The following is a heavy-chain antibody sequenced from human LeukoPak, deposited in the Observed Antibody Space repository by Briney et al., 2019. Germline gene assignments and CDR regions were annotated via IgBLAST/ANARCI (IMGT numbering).Heavy chain of an antibody. D-gene: IGHD4-17*01. CDR2: ISSGGSTI. CDR1: GFTFSDYY. V-gene: IGHV3-11*04. J-gene: IGHJ4*02. Sequence: GGSLRLSCAASGFTFSDYYMSWIRQAPGKGLEWVSYISSGGSTIYYADSVKGRFTISRDNAKNSLYLQMNSLRAEDTAVYYCARDSDYAANFDYWGQGTLVTVSS. CDR3: ARDSDYAANFDY.